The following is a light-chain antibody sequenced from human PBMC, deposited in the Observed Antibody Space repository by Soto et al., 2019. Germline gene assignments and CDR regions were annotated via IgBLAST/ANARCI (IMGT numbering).Light chain of an antibody. CDR1: NIGSKS. V-gene: IGLV3-21*02. J-gene: IGLJ1*01. CDR2: DDS. CDR3: QVWDSSSDHYV. Sequence: SYELTQPPSVSVAPGQTARSTCGGNNIGSKSVHWYQQKPGQAPVLVVYDDSDRPSGIPERFSGSNSGNTATLTISGVEAGDEADYYCQVWDSSSDHYVFGTGTKVTVL.